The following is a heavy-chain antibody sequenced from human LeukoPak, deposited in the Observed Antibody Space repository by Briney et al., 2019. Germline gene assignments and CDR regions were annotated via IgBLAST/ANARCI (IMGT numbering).Heavy chain of an antibody. CDR3: ARLLSPTAYTTLYYFDY. D-gene: IGHD3-16*01. CDR2: IYHRGNT. V-gene: IGHV4-61*05. J-gene: IGHJ4*02. CDR1: GGSISSSSYY. Sequence: SETLSLTCTVSGGSISSSSYYWSWIRQPPGKGLEWIGYIYHRGNTNYNPSLKSRVTISADMSKNQFSLKLSSVTAADTAVYYCARLLSPTAYTTLYYFDYWGQGTLGTVSS.